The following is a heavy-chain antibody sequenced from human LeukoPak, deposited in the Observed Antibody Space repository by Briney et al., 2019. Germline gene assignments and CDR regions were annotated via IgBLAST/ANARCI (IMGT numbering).Heavy chain of an antibody. CDR2: LNPNYRDT. CDR3: ARGAYDYGAFDI. D-gene: IGHD4-17*01. V-gene: IGHV1-2*06. Sequence: ASVKVSRKNPGYSIAGYYIHWVRQAPGQGLEWMGRLNPNYRDTNFAQRFQGRVTMTRDTTITTAFMELNNLRSDDTAIYYCARGAYDYGAFDIWGQGTMVTVSS. CDR1: GYSIAGYY. J-gene: IGHJ3*02.